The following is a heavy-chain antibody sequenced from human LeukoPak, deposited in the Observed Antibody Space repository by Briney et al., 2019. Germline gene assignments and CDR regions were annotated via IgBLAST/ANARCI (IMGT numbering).Heavy chain of an antibody. D-gene: IGHD1-26*01. CDR2: ISNNGGYT. J-gene: IGHJ4*02. V-gene: IGHV3-23*01. Sequence: AGGSLRLSCAASGFTFSSSAMSWVRQAPGKGLEWVSAISNNGGYTYYADSVKGRFTISRDNSKNTLYLQMNSLRAEDTALYFCAKKAQYNGNYPLDYWGQGTLVTVSS. CDR1: GFTFSSSA. CDR3: AKKAQYNGNYPLDY.